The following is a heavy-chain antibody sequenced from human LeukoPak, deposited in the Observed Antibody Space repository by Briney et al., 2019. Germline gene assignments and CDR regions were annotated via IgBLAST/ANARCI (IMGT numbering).Heavy chain of an antibody. D-gene: IGHD3-22*01. V-gene: IGHV2-5*01. J-gene: IGHJ3*02. CDR1: GVSLSTSGVG. CDR3: AHVTYYYDPTPTFDI. CDR2: IYWNDDK. Sequence: ESGPTLVNPTQTLPLTCTFSGVSLSTSGVGVGWIRQPPGKALEWLALIYWNDDKRYSPSLKSRLTITKDTSINQVVLTMTSMYQVDAATYESAHVTYYYDPTPTFDIWGQGTMVTVSS.